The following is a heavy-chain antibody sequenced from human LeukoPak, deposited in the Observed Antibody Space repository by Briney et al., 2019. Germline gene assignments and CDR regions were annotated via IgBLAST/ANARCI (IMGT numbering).Heavy chain of an antibody. CDR2: IYYSGST. V-gene: IGHV4-59*08. Sequence: PSETLSLTCTVSGGSISSYYWSWIRQPPGKGLEWIGYIYYSGSTNYNPSLKSRVTISVDTSKNQFSLKLSSVTAADTAVYYCARHTYYYGSGSPYYYYGMDVWGQGTTVTVSS. D-gene: IGHD3-10*01. CDR3: ARHTYYYGSGSPYYYYGMDV. J-gene: IGHJ6*02. CDR1: GGSISSYY.